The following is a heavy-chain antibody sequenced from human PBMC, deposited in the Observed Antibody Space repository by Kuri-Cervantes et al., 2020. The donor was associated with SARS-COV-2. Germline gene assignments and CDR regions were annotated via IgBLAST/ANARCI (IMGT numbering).Heavy chain of an antibody. CDR2: IYTSGST. CDR1: GGSISSYY. V-gene: IGHV4-4*07. D-gene: IGHD2-15*01. J-gene: IGHJ3*02. Sequence: ESLKISCTVSGGSISSYYWSWIRQPAGKGLEWIGRIYTSGSTNYKPSLKSRVTMSVDTSKNQFSLNLASMSAADTAVYYCAKGARGDMDAFDIWGLGTMVTVSS. CDR3: AKGARGDMDAFDI.